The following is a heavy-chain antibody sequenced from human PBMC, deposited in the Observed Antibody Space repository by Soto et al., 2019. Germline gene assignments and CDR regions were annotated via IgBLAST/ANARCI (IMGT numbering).Heavy chain of an antibody. V-gene: IGHV1-69*01. D-gene: IGHD6-13*01. CDR1: GGTFSSYA. CDR3: ARDGLAAAGECDP. Sequence: QVQLVQSGAEVKKPGSSVKVSCKASGGTFSSYAISWVRQAPRQGLEWMGGIIPLFGTANYEQKFQGRVTITADESTSTAYMELSSLRSEDTAVYYCARDGLAAAGECDPWGQGTLVTVSS. CDR2: IIPLFGTA. J-gene: IGHJ5*02.